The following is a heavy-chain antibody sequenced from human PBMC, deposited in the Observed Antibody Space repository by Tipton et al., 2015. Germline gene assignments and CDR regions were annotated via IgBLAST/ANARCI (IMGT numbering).Heavy chain of an antibody. CDR1: GGSINSNGHY. CDR3: ARGARYFYAYSRNYYYYNGIDV. CDR2: IYYSGGS. J-gene: IGHJ6*02. V-gene: IGHV4-31*03. D-gene: IGHD3-9*01. Sequence: LRLSCTVSGGSINSNGHYWTWIRQHPRKGLEWIGYIYYSGGSYYSPSLKSRVTISVDTSKSQFSLKLTSVTATDTAVYYCARGARYFYAYSRNYYYYNGIDVWGQGTTVTVSS.